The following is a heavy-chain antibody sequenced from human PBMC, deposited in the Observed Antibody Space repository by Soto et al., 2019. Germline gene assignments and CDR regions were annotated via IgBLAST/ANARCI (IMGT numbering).Heavy chain of an antibody. Sequence: GGSLRRSCAASGFNFIDYAMHWVRQAPGKGLEWVAVIWYDGSNKYYADSVKGRFTISRDNSKNTLYLQMNSLRAEDTAVYYCARFYYDSSGYLPSPYYYYYGMDVWGQGTTVTVSS. CDR3: ARFYYDSSGYLPSPYYYYYGMDV. V-gene: IGHV3-33*08. CDR1: GFNFIDYA. J-gene: IGHJ6*02. CDR2: IWYDGSNK. D-gene: IGHD3-22*01.